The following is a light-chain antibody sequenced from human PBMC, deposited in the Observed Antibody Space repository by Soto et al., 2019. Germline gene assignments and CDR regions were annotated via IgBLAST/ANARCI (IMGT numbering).Light chain of an antibody. CDR1: SSHIGSSNL. CDR3: CSYAGSYTML. Sequence: QSVLTQPASVSGSPGQSITISCTASSSHIGSSNLVSWYQHHSGKAPKLIIYEGNKRPSGVSNRFSGSKSGKTASLTISGLQAEDEGSYYCCSYAGSYTMLFGGGTQLTVL. CDR2: EGN. V-gene: IGLV2-23*01. J-gene: IGLJ2*01.